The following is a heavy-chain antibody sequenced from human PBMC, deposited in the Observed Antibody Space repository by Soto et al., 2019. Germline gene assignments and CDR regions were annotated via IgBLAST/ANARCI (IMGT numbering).Heavy chain of an antibody. D-gene: IGHD3-10*01. V-gene: IGHV3-23*01. CDR1: GFTFSSYA. CDR2: ISGSGGST. J-gene: IGHJ4*02. Sequence: GGSLRLSCAASGFTFSSYAMSWVRQAPGKGLEWVSAISGSGGSTYYADSVKGRFTISRDNSKNTLYLQMNSLRAEDTAVYYCAKTGVLWFGVLLDYFDYWGQGTLVTVSS. CDR3: AKTGVLWFGVLLDYFDY.